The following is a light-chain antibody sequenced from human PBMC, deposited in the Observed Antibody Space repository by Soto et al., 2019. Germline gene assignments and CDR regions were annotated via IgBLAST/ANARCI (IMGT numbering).Light chain of an antibody. Sequence: EIVLKQSPGTLSLSPGERATLSCRASQSVRNNYLAWYQHKGGQAPRLLIYGASTRATGIPDRFSGSGSGTDFTLTISRLEPEDFAVYYCQQFDSSAITFGQGTRLEIK. CDR3: QQFDSSAIT. J-gene: IGKJ5*01. CDR2: GAS. CDR1: QSVRNNY. V-gene: IGKV3-20*01.